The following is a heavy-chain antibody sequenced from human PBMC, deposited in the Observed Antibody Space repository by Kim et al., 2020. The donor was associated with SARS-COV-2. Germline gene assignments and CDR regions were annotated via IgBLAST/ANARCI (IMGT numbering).Heavy chain of an antibody. D-gene: IGHD7-27*01. J-gene: IGHJ4*02. CDR3: ARDAWAQRGTDGFDY. Sequence: GGSLRLSCAASGFSFNSFWMSWVRQAPGKGLEWLANINQDGSEKTFVDSVKGRFTISRDNAENSVYLQMNSLRVEDSAVYYCARDAWAQRGTDGFDYWGQGTLVTVSS. V-gene: IGHV3-7*01. CDR1: GFSFNSFW. CDR2: INQDGSEK.